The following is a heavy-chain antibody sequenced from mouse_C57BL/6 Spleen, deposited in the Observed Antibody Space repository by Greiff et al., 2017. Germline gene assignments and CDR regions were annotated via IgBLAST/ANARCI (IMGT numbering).Heavy chain of an antibody. D-gene: IGHD2-1*01. CDR2: IWSGGST. CDR1: GFSLTSYG. CDR3: ARNRGNLYAMDY. Sequence: QVQLKESGPGLVQPSQSLSITCTVSGFSLTSYGVHWVRQSPGKGLEWLGVIWSGGSTGYNAAFISRLSISKDNSKSQVFFKMNRLQADDTAIYYCARNRGNLYAMDYWGQGTSVTVSS. V-gene: IGHV2-2*01. J-gene: IGHJ4*01.